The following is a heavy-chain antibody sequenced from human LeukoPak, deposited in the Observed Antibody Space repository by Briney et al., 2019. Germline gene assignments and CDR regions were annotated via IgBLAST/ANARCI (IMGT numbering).Heavy chain of an antibody. CDR1: GFTFNTFW. J-gene: IGHJ4*02. D-gene: IGHD6-25*01. CDR3: MPGSGF. CDR2: INPDGSEK. Sequence: PGGFLRLSCAGSGFTFNTFWMNWVRQAPGKGLEWVANINPDGSEKYLVDSVKGRFSISRDNAKNLLYLQMSGLRAEDTAVYYCMPGSGFWGQGTLVTVSS. V-gene: IGHV3-7*01.